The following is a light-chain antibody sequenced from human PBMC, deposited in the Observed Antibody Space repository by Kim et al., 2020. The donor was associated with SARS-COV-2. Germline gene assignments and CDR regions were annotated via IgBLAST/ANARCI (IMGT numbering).Light chain of an antibody. V-gene: IGKV1-6*01. Sequence: ASTGDRVPIPCRASQAIINELGWYQQKPGKAPKVLIYAASTLQSGVSSRFSGSGSGTDFTLTISSLQPEDFATYYCLQDSRYPRTFGQGTKVDIK. J-gene: IGKJ1*01. CDR1: QAIINE. CDR2: AAS. CDR3: LQDSRYPRT.